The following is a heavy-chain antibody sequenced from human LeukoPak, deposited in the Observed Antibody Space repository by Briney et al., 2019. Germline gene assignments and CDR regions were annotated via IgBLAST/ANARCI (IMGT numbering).Heavy chain of an antibody. D-gene: IGHD5-24*01. CDR2: ISSSGSYI. V-gene: IGHV3-21*01. Sequence: TGGSLRLSCAASGFTFSTYSMNWVRQAPGKGLEWVSYISSSGSYIYYADSVKGRFTISRDNGKNSLYLQMNSLRAEDTAVYYCAMATDSYQFDYWGQGTLVTVSS. CDR1: GFTFSTYS. J-gene: IGHJ4*02. CDR3: AMATDSYQFDY.